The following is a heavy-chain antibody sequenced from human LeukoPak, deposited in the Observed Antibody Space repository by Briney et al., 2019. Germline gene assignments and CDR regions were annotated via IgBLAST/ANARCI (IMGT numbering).Heavy chain of an antibody. CDR1: GFTFSNYN. CDR3: ARRAGAYSHPYDY. V-gene: IGHV3-21*04. J-gene: IGHJ4*02. Sequence: PGGSLRLSCAASGFTFSNYNMNWVRQAPGKAMEWASSITRSGTYIFYADSVKGRFTISRDNAKNSLYLQMDSLRAEDTAVYYCARRAGAYSHPYDYWGQGTLVTVSS. CDR2: ITRSGTYI. D-gene: IGHD4/OR15-4a*01.